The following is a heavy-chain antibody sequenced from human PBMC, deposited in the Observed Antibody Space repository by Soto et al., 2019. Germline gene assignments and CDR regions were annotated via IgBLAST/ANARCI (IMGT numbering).Heavy chain of an antibody. Sequence: VQLLQSGGDLVQPGGSLRLSCAASGFTFSNYAMNWVRQAPGKGLEWVSTISSSGGSTYYADSVKGRFTVSRDNSKNTLYLQINSLRAEDTAVYYCARDPSTGFADCWGQGTLVTVSS. CDR2: ISSSGGST. CDR3: ARDPSTGFADC. D-gene: IGHD3-9*01. CDR1: GFTFSNYA. V-gene: IGHV3-23*01. J-gene: IGHJ4*02.